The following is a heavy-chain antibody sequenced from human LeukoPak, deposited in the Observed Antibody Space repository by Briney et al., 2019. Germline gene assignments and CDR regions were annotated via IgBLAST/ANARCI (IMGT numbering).Heavy chain of an antibody. Sequence: ASVKVSCKASGYTFTGYYMHWVRQAPGQGREWMGWINPNSGGTNYAQKFQGRVTMTRDTSISTAYMELSRLRSDDTAVYYCARAVVYCSSTSCFKAFDPWGQGTLVTVSS. CDR3: ARAVVYCSSTSCFKAFDP. J-gene: IGHJ5*02. CDR1: GYTFTGYY. CDR2: INPNSGGT. D-gene: IGHD2-2*01. V-gene: IGHV1-2*02.